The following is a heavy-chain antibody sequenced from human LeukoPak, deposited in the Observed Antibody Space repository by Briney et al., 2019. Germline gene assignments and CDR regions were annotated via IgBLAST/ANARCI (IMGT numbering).Heavy chain of an antibody. V-gene: IGHV3-15*01. CDR2: IKSKTDGGTT. J-gene: IGHJ1*01. Sequence: GGSLRLSCAVSGFTSSNACMSWVRQAPGKGLEWVGRIKSKTDGGTTDYAAPVKGRFTLSRDDSKNTLYLQMNSLKTEDTAVYYCTTDAGHYYDSSAMVWGQGTLVTVSS. CDR3: TTDAGHYYDSSAMV. CDR1: GFTSSNAC. D-gene: IGHD3-22*01.